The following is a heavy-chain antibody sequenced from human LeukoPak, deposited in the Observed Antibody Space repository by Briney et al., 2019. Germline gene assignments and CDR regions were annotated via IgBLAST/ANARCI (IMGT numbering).Heavy chain of an antibody. CDR2: IDPRGGGR. V-gene: IGHV1-2*02. J-gene: IGHJ4*02. Sequence: ASVKVSCKTSGYTFTVKFLHWLRQAPGQGPEWTGGIDPRGGGRGDGQNFRGRVTVTRDRSVSTAHMELSRLRSDDTAVYFCALENCYVDTGCSKSFDYWGQGTLVTVSS. CDR1: GYTFTVKF. CDR3: ALENCYVDTGCSKSFDY. D-gene: IGHD3-9*01.